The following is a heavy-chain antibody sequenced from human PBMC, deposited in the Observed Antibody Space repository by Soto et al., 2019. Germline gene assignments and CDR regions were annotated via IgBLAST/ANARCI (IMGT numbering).Heavy chain of an antibody. J-gene: IGHJ6*02. V-gene: IGHV4-31*02. D-gene: IGHD2-2*01. CDR3: ARDRRFCSTASCLTGDFYSPMDV. CDR2: IFHDGTT. Sequence: QHPGKGLEWIGYIFHDGTTYYNPSLKGRVIISVDTSENSFSLNLSSVTAADTAVYYCARDRRFCSTASCLTGDFYSPMDVWGQGTTVTVSS.